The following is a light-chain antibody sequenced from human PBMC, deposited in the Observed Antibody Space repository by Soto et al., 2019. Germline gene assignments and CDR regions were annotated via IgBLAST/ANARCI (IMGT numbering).Light chain of an antibody. CDR2: GNN. CDR1: TSNIGAGYD. Sequence: QSVLTQPPSVSGAPGQGVTISCTGATSNIGAGYDVHWYQQVPGTAPKVVIYGNNNRALGVPDRFSGSKSGASASLAITGLQPADEADYYCQSFDSSLSGVVFGGGTKVTVL. J-gene: IGLJ2*01. V-gene: IGLV1-40*01. CDR3: QSFDSSLSGVV.